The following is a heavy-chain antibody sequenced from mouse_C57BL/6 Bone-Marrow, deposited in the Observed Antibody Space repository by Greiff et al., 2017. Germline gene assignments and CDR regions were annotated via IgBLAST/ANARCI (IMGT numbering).Heavy chain of an antibody. CDR3: ARIYSWYCDV. Sequence: EVKVVESGGDLVKPGGSLKLSCAASGFTFSSYGMSWVRQTPDKRLEWVATISSGGSYTYYPDSVKGRFTISRDNAKNTLYLQMSSLKSEDTAMYYCARIYSWYCDVWGTGTTVTVSS. V-gene: IGHV5-6*01. CDR1: GFTFSSYG. J-gene: IGHJ1*03. D-gene: IGHD1-1*01. CDR2: ISSGGSYT.